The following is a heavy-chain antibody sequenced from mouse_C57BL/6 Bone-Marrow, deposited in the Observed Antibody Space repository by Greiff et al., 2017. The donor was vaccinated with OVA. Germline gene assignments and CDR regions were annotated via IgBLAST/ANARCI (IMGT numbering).Heavy chain of an antibody. D-gene: IGHD3-2*02. V-gene: IGHV6-6*01. CDR1: GFTFSDAW. Sequence: EVKVVESGGGLVQPGGSMKLSCAASGFTFSDAWMDWVRQSPEKGLEWVAEIRNKANNHATYYAESVKGRFTISRDDSKSSDYLQMNSLRAEDTGIYYCTRRLRLRLPFAYWGQGTLVTVSA. CDR2: IRNKANNHAT. J-gene: IGHJ3*01. CDR3: TRRLRLRLPFAY.